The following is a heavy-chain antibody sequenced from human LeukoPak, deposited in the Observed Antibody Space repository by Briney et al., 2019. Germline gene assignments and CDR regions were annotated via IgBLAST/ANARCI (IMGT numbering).Heavy chain of an antibody. CDR2: IYYSGST. Sequence: SETLSLTCTVSGGSISSYYWSWIRQPPGKGLEWIGYIYYSGSTSYNPSLKSRVTISVDTSKNQFSLKLSSVTAADTAVYYCARDLLGTAMAPGYFDYWGQGTLVTVSS. J-gene: IGHJ4*02. CDR1: GGSISSYY. CDR3: ARDLLGTAMAPGYFDY. D-gene: IGHD5-18*01. V-gene: IGHV4-59*01.